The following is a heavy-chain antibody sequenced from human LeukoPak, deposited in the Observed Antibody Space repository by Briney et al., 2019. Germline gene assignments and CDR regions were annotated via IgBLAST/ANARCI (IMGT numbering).Heavy chain of an antibody. V-gene: IGHV3-48*03. J-gene: IGHJ4*02. CDR3: SRRFDS. CDR2: ISSSGNSI. Sequence: GGSVRLSCAASGFVVSNYDMNWLRQAPGKGLEWVSYISSSGNSIYYADSVKGRFTVSRDNAKNSLYLQMHSLRAEDTAIYYCSRRFDSWGQGTLVTVSS. CDR1: GFVVSNYD.